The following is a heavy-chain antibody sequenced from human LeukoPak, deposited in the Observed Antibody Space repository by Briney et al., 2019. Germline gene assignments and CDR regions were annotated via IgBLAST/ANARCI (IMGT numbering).Heavy chain of an antibody. V-gene: IGHV4-59*08. D-gene: IGHD6-13*01. J-gene: IGHJ4*02. Sequence: PSETLSLTCTVSGVSISRYYWSWIRQSPGKGLDWIGYIYYSGTTNYNPSLKSRVTISVDTSKNQFSLNLSSVTAADTAVYYCARRYSNNWYFDYWGQGILVTVSS. CDR2: IYYSGTT. CDR3: ARRYSNNWYFDY. CDR1: GVSISRYY.